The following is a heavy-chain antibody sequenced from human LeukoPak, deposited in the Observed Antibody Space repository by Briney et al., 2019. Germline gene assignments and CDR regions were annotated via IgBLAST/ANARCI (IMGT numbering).Heavy chain of an antibody. CDR3: ATIVGDTTGWFDL. Sequence: ASVKVSCKASGYSFTSYGLTWVRQAPGQGLEWVGWISADIGHTNYAQNLQGRVTMTTDTSTSTAYMELRSLRSDDTAVYFCATIVGDTTGWFDLWGQGTLVTVSS. D-gene: IGHD1-26*01. CDR2: ISADIGHT. V-gene: IGHV1-18*01. J-gene: IGHJ5*02. CDR1: GYSFTSYG.